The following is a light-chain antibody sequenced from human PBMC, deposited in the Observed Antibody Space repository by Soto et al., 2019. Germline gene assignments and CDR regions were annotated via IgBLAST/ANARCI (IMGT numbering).Light chain of an antibody. J-gene: IGLJ2*01. V-gene: IGLV2-23*02. Sequence: QSVLTQPASVSESPGQSINISCTGTSSDVGTYNLVSWYQQHPGKAPKLMIYEVSKRPSGVSSRFSGSKSGNTASLTISGLQAEDEADYYCCSYADSSTLVFGGGTKLTVL. CDR2: EVS. CDR3: CSYADSSTLV. CDR1: SSDVGTYNL.